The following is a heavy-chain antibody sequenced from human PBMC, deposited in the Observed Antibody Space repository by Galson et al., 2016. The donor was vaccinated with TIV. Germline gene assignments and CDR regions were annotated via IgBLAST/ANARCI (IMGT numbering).Heavy chain of an antibody. CDR3: TFLPIYRDSWQQVSNGVAA. D-gene: IGHD5-12*01. CDR2: TIPVYDST. CDR1: GVTFYSYA. J-gene: IGHJ6*02. Sequence: SVKVSCKASGVTFYSYAFTWIRQAPGQGLEWMGGTIPVYDSTIYAQKFQGRATITADPSTDTTHLELSSLNSEDAAIYYFTFLPIYRDSWQQVSNGVAAWGPVTTVAVYS. V-gene: IGHV1-69*13.